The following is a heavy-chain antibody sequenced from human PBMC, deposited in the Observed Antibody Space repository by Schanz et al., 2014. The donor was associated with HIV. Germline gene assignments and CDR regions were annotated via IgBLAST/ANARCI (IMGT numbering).Heavy chain of an antibody. D-gene: IGHD3-22*01. CDR2: ISESGGRS. Sequence: EVQLLDSGGGLVQPGGSLRLSCVASGFTFNNYAMTWVRQAPGKGLEWVSSISESGGRSYYADSVNGRFTISRDNSKNTLYLQMTTLRTEDTAVYYCAKPEYDSSGNSQSHFDYWGPGTLVTVSS. CDR3: AKPEYDSSGNSQSHFDY. V-gene: IGHV3-23*01. J-gene: IGHJ4*02. CDR1: GFTFNNYA.